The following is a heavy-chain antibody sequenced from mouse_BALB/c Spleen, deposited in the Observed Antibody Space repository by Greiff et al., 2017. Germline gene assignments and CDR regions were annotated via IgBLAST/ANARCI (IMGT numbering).Heavy chain of an antibody. CDR3: ARSGWLLRRWYFDV. Sequence: EVQLQESGPGLVKPSQSLSLTCTVTGYSITSDYAWNWIRQFPGNKLEWMGYISYSGSTSYNPSLKSRISITRDTSKNQFFLQLNSVTTEDTATYYCARSGWLLRRWYFDVWGAGTTVTDSS. J-gene: IGHJ1*01. CDR1: GYSITSDYA. V-gene: IGHV3-2*02. CDR2: ISYSGST. D-gene: IGHD2-3*01.